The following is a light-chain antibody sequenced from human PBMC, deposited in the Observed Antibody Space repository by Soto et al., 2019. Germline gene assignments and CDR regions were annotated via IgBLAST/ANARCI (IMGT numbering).Light chain of an antibody. Sequence: QCALTQPASVSGSPGQSITIFCTGTSDNVGSYNLVTWYQQHPGKVPKLMIYEDIERPSGVSNRFSGSKSGNTASLTISGLQAEDEADYYCCSYTSSATLLFGGGTKLTVL. V-gene: IGLV2-23*01. CDR1: SDNVGSYNL. J-gene: IGLJ2*01. CDR2: EDI. CDR3: CSYTSSATLL.